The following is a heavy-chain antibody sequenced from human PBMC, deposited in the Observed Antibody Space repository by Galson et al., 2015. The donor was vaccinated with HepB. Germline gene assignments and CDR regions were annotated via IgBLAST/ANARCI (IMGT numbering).Heavy chain of an antibody. J-gene: IGHJ6*02. CDR3: ARDGTSLAAARQPTLYGMDV. CDR2: INPSGGST. CDR1: GYTFTSYY. V-gene: IGHV1-46*04. D-gene: IGHD6-13*01. Sequence: SVKVSCKASGYTFTSYYMHWVRQAPGQGLEWMGIINPSGGSTSYAQKLQGRVTMTRDTSTSTVYMELSSLRSEDTAVYYCARDGTSLAAARQPTLYGMDVCGQGTTVTVAS.